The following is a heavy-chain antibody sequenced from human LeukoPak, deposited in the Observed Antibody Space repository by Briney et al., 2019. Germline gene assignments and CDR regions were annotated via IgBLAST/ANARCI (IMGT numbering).Heavy chain of an antibody. CDR3: ARDSGYDSWSDY. V-gene: IGHV1-2*02. CDR2: IHTNTGGT. Sequence: ASVKVSCKASGYTFTGYYMHWVRQAPGQGFEWMGWIHTNTGGTNYAQKFQGRVAMTRDTSISTAYMELSGLTFDDTALYYCARDSGYDSWSDYWGQGTLVTVSS. CDR1: GYTFTGYY. J-gene: IGHJ4*02. D-gene: IGHD6-13*01.